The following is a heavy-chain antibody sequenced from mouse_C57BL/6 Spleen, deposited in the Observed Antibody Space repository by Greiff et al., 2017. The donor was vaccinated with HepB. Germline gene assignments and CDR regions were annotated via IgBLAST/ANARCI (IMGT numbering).Heavy chain of an antibody. CDR3: ARGSDWYFDV. V-gene: IGHV5-4*03. J-gene: IGHJ1*03. CDR1: GFTFSSYA. D-gene: IGHD3-1*01. Sequence: EVKLVESGGGLVKPGGSLKLSCAASGFTFSSYAMSWVRQTPEKRLEWVATISDGGSYTYYPDNVKGRFPISRDNAKNNLYLQMSHLKSEDTAMYYCARGSDWYFDVWGTGTTVTVSS. CDR2: ISDGGSYT.